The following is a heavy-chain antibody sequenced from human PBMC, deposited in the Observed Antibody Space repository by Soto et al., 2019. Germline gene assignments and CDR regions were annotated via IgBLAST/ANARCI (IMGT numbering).Heavy chain of an antibody. J-gene: IGHJ4*02. V-gene: IGHV1-2*02. D-gene: IGHD2-8*01. Sequence: GASVKVSCKASGYTFTAYYMHWVRQAPGQGLEWMGWVNPGNGTTSFAQKFQGRVTMTRDTSISTAYMELSGLRSDDTATYYCARDTYANFDYWGQGTLVTVSS. CDR2: VNPGNGTT. CDR3: ARDTYANFDY. CDR1: GYTFTAYY.